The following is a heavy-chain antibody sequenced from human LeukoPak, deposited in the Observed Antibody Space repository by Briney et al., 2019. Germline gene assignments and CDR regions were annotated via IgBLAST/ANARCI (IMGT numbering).Heavy chain of an antibody. Sequence: GGSLRLSCAASGFTFSSYWMHWVRQAPGKGLVWVSRINSDGSSTSYADSVKGRFTISRDNAKNTLYLQMNSLRAEDTAVYYCVRLKAIAVAGPSWGQGTLVTVSS. CDR1: GFTFSSYW. V-gene: IGHV3-74*01. CDR2: INSDGSST. CDR3: VRLKAIAVAGPS. J-gene: IGHJ4*02. D-gene: IGHD6-19*01.